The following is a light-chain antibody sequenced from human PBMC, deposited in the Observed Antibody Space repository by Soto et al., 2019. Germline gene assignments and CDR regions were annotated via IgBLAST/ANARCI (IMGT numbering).Light chain of an antibody. Sequence: DIQMTQSPSTLSGSVGDRVTITCRASQTISSWLAWYQQKPGKAPNLLIYAASTLQSGVPSRFSGSGSGTDFTLTISSLQPEDFATYFCQQLNGYFFTFGGGTKVEIK. V-gene: IGKV1-5*01. CDR3: QQLNGYFFT. J-gene: IGKJ4*01. CDR1: QTISSW. CDR2: AAS.